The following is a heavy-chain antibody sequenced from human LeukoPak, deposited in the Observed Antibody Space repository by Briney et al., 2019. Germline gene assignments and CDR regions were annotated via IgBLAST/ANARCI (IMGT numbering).Heavy chain of an antibody. CDR3: ARYSSPIN. V-gene: IGHV3-48*03. D-gene: IGHD3-22*01. Sequence: GGSLRLSCAASGFTFSSYEMAWVRQPPGKGLGGLSCISSGGTTIYYADSVKGRFTISRDNAKNSLYLQVSSLRAEDTAVYYCARYSSPINWGQGTLVTVSS. CDR1: GFTFSSYE. CDR2: ISSGGTTI. J-gene: IGHJ4*02.